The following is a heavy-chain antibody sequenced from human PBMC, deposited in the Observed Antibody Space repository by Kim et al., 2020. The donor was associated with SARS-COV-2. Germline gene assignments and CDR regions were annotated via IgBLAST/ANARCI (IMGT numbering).Heavy chain of an antibody. D-gene: IGHD3-10*01. V-gene: IGHV3-23*01. CDR3: AKDLTTMVRGVIIFGY. Sequence: SVKGRFTISRDNSKNTLYLQMNSLRAEDTAVYYCAKDLTTMVRGVIIFGYWGQGTLVTVSS. J-gene: IGHJ4*02.